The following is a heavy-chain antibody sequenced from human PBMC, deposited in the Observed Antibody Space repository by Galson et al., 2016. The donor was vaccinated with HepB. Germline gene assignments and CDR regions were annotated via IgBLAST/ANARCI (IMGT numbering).Heavy chain of an antibody. Sequence: CAISGDSVSSNNAAWNWVRQSPSRGLEWLGRTYYRSKWYNDYAESARSRITINADTSNNHFSLQLTSVTPEDTAVYYCARVLDIVANDFDYWGQGTPVTGSS. CDR3: ARVLDIVANDFDY. D-gene: IGHD5-12*01. J-gene: IGHJ4*02. CDR2: TYYRSKWYN. CDR1: GDSVSSNNAA. V-gene: IGHV6-1*01.